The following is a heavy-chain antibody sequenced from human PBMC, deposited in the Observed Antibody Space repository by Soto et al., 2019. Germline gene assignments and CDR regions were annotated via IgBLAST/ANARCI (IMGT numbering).Heavy chain of an antibody. V-gene: IGHV4-38-2*01. CDR3: ARVHSSCHGVDY. CDR2: ISQNGDS. J-gene: IGHJ4*02. D-gene: IGHD6-19*01. Sequence: SETLSLTCALSSYSFGSGYWAWLRQSPGKGLEWFGTISQNGDSFYNPSLRSRVAMSIDASRNQFSLELTSVTAADTALYYCARVHSSCHGVDYWGPGTLVTVSS. CDR1: SYSFGSGY.